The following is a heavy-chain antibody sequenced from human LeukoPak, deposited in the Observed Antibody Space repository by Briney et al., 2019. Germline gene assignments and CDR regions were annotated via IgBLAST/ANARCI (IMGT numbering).Heavy chain of an antibody. CDR3: AKAPVTTCSGAYCYPFDY. CDR2: ISSSSSYI. D-gene: IGHD2-15*01. V-gene: IGHV3-11*01. Sequence: SGGSLRLSCAASGFTFSDYYMSWIRQAPGKGLEWVSSISSSSSYIYYADSVKGRFTISRDSYKNTLYLQMNSLRAEDAAVYYCAKAPVTTCSGAYCYPFDYWGQGTLVTVSS. J-gene: IGHJ4*02. CDR1: GFTFSDYY.